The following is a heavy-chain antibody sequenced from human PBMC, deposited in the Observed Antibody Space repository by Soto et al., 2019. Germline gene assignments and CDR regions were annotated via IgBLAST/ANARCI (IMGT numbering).Heavy chain of an antibody. V-gene: IGHV4-59*12. CDR3: ARENWADDFDI. D-gene: IGHD7-27*01. J-gene: IGHJ3*02. CDR1: GGSISSYY. CDR2: IYYSGST. Sequence: QVQLQESGPGLVKPSETLSLTCTVSGGSISSYYWSWIRQPPGKGLEWIGYIYYSGSTNYNPSLKSRVTISVDTSKNQFPLKLSSVTAADTAVYYCARENWADDFDIWGQGTMVTVSS.